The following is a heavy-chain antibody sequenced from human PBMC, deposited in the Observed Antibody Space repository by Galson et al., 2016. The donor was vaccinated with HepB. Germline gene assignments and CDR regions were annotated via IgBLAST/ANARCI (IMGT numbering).Heavy chain of an antibody. CDR3: ARSVYGRRVAATGSFDY. Sequence: SETLSLTCTVSGGSISNGDYYWSWIRQPPGKGLEWIGYFYYSGSTNYNPSLKSRVTISVDTSKNQFFLNLSSVTAADTAVYYCARSVYGRRVAATGSFDYWGQGTLVTVSS. D-gene: IGHD2-15*01. J-gene: IGHJ4*02. CDR1: GGSISNGDYY. CDR2: FYYSGST. V-gene: IGHV4-61*08.